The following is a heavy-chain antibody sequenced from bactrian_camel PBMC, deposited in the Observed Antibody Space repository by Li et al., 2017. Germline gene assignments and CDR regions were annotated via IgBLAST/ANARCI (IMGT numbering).Heavy chain of an antibody. Sequence: QVQLVESGGGLVQPGGSLRLSCAASGYNLRSSSCMAWFRQAPGKEREGVAVISAIGGFTYYADSVKGRFTISRDNAKNTVYLQMNSVKPEDTAVYYCVRDLGTTGWYFDNWGQGTQVTVS. J-gene: IGHJ6*01. CDR3: VRDLGTTGWYFDN. CDR2: ISAIGGFT. V-gene: IGHV3S1*01. D-gene: IGHD5*01. CDR1: GYNLRSSSC.